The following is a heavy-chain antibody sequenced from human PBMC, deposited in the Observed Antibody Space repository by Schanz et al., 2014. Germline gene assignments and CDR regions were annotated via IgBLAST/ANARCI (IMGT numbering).Heavy chain of an antibody. CDR2: VFPNGIT. CDR3: ARDTTWRLDL. V-gene: IGHV4-61*02. CDR1: GGSIRSGTYY. D-gene: IGHD1-1*01. J-gene: IGHJ2*01. Sequence: QVQLQASGPGLVKPSQTLSLTCTVSGGSIRSGTYYWSWIRQPAGKALEWVGLVFPNGITNYNPSLKSRVATSLDTSENKFSLTVASMTAADTAVYYCARDTTWRLDLWGRGTLVTVSS.